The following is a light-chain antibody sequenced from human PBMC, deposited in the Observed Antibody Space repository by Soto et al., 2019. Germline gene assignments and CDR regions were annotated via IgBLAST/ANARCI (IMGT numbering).Light chain of an antibody. CDR3: QLYNSWPLT. Sequence: EIVLTQSPGTLSLSPGERATLSCMASQSVSSSYLAWYQQKPGQAPRLLIYGASTRAAGVPARFSGSGFGTDFTLTISSLQSEDFAVYYCQLYNSWPLTFGGGTKVDIK. J-gene: IGKJ4*01. CDR1: QSVSSSY. CDR2: GAS. V-gene: IGKV3-15*01.